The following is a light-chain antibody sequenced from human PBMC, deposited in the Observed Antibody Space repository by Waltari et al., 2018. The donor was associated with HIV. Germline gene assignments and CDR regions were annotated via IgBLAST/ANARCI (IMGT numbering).Light chain of an antibody. Sequence: QSALTQPASVSGSPGQSITISCTGTSHDLRNSNSVPWYQHHPGKAPKVIIYEVSNRPSGVSSRFSGSISANTASLTISGLQAEDEADYFCTSYISSSSPVFGGGTKVTVL. CDR1: SHDLRNSNS. CDR3: TSYISSSSPV. J-gene: IGLJ3*02. CDR2: EVS. V-gene: IGLV2-14*01.